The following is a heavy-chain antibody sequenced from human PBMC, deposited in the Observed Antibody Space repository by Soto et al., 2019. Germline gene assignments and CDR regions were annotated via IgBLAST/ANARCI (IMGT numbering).Heavy chain of an antibody. CDR3: ARGPRTYYYDSSGYHMIDY. V-gene: IGHV1-2*02. Sequence: ASVKVSCKASGYTFTGYYMHWVRQAPGQGLEWMGWINPNSGGTNYAQKFQGRVTMTGDTSISTAYMELSRLRSDDTAVYYCARGPRTYYYDSSGYHMIDYWGQGTLVTVSS. CDR1: GYTFTGYY. D-gene: IGHD3-22*01. J-gene: IGHJ4*02. CDR2: INPNSGGT.